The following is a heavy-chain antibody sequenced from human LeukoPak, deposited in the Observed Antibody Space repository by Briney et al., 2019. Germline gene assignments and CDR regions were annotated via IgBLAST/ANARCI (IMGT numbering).Heavy chain of an antibody. D-gene: IGHD3-10*01. J-gene: IGHJ4*02. CDR1: GYTFTGYY. CDR3: ARGRVYYYGSGSYSD. Sequence: ASVKVSCKASGYTFTGYYMHWVRQAPGQGLEWMGWISPNSGNTGYAQKFQGRVTMTRNTSISIAYMELSSLRSEDTAVYYCARGRVYYYGSGSYSDWGQGTLVTVSS. CDR2: ISPNSGNT. V-gene: IGHV1-8*02.